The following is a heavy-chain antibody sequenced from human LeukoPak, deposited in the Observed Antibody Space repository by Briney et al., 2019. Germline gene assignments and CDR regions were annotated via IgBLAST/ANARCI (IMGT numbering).Heavy chain of an antibody. Sequence: ASVKVSCKASGYTFTSYGISWVRQAPGQGLEWMGWISAYNGNTNYAQKVQGRVTMTTDKSTSTAYMELRSLRSDDTAAYYSARGPLPWYDFWSGYYTNLFDRWGQGTLVTVSS. J-gene: IGHJ5*02. V-gene: IGHV1-18*01. CDR3: ARGPLPWYDFWSGYYTNLFDR. D-gene: IGHD3-3*01. CDR1: GYTFTSYG. CDR2: ISAYNGNT.